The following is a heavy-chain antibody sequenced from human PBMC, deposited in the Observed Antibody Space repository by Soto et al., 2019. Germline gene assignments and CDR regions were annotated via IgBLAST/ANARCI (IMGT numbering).Heavy chain of an antibody. D-gene: IGHD6-19*01. V-gene: IGHV4-4*02. J-gene: IGHJ3*02. CDR1: SGAISSSNW. CDR3: ARSGQSSGWYLLGAFDI. Sequence: SETLSLTCAVSSGAISSSNWWSWVLQHQGRGLEWIGEIYHSGSTNYNPSLKSRATISVDKSKNQFSLKLSSVTAADTAVYYCARSGQSSGWYLLGAFDIWGQGTMVTVSS. CDR2: IYHSGST.